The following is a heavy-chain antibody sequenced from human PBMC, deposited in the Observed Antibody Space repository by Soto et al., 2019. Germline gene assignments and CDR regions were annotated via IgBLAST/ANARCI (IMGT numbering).Heavy chain of an antibody. CDR2: IYHSGST. Sequence: QVQLQESGPGLVKPSGTLSLTCAVSGGSICSSNWWSWVRQPPGKGLEWIGEIYHSGSTNYNPSLKSRVTIAVDKSKNQFPLKLSSVTAADTDVYYCARDSGYEWGGPRYYYYGMDVWGQGTTVTVSS. D-gene: IGHD5-12*01. CDR3: ARDSGYEWGGPRYYYYGMDV. CDR1: GGSICSSNW. V-gene: IGHV4-4*02. J-gene: IGHJ6*02.